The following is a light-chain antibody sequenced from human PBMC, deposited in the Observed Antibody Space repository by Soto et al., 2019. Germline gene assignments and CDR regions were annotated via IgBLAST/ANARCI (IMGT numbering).Light chain of an antibody. CDR1: SGHSSYI. J-gene: IGLJ3*02. CDR2: LEGSGSY. Sequence: VVTQSSSASASLGSSVKLTCTLSSGHSSYIIAWHQQQPGKAPRYLMKLEGSGSYNKGSEVPDRFSGSSSGADRYLTISNLQFEDEADYYCETWDGNTRVFGGGTKLTVL. CDR3: ETWDGNTRV. V-gene: IGLV4-60*02.